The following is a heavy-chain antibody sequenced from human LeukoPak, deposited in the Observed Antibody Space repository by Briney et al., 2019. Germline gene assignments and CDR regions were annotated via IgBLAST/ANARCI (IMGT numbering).Heavy chain of an antibody. CDR1: GGTFISYA. Sequence: SVKVSCKASGGTFISYAISWVRQAPGQGLEWMGGIIPIFGTANYAQKFQGRVTITADESTSTAYMELSSLRSEDTAVYYCARAPITIFGVVIIKEDRYFDYWGQGTLVIVPS. V-gene: IGHV1-69*13. CDR2: IIPIFGTA. J-gene: IGHJ4*02. D-gene: IGHD3-3*01. CDR3: ARAPITIFGVVIIKEDRYFDY.